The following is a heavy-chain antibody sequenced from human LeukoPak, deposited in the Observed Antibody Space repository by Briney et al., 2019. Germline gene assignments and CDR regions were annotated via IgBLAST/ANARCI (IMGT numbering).Heavy chain of an antibody. D-gene: IGHD3-10*01. V-gene: IGHV4-59*01. Sequence: SETLSLTCTVSDGSISNYYWNWIWQPPGKGLEWIGYIYYSGNTFYKPSLKSRVTMSIDTSKKQFSLKLTSVTAADSAVYYCAGDTYGFDYWGQGTLVTVSS. CDR1: DGSISNYY. CDR3: AGDTYGFDY. J-gene: IGHJ4*02. CDR2: IYYSGNT.